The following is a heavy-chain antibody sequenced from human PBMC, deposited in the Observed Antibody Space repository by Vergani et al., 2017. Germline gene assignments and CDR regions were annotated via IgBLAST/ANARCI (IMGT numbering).Heavy chain of an antibody. CDR1: GYTFTSYY. CDR2: INPSGGST. CDR3: ARDYKGGYSYGSFDY. V-gene: IGHV1-46*01. J-gene: IGHJ4*02. D-gene: IGHD5-18*01. Sequence: QVQLVHSGAEVKKPGASVKVSCKASGYTFTSYYMHWVRQAPGQGLEWMGIINPSGGSTSYAQKFQGRVTMTRETSTSTVYMELSSLRSEDTAVYYCARDYKGGYSYGSFDYWGQGTLVTVSS.